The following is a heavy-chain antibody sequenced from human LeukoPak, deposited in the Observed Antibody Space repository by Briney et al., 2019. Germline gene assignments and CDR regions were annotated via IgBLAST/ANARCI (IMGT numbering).Heavy chain of an antibody. D-gene: IGHD3-10*01. CDR1: GFTFTNYA. Sequence: GGSLRLSCAASGFTFTNYATTTVREAPGKGLEWVSTISNTGSDTYYADSVQGRFTISRDNPENTLYLQMNNLRAEDTAIHYCAKVPYSDYGSGRPPFMDVWAKGPRSPSP. V-gene: IGHV3-23*01. J-gene: IGHJ6*02. CDR3: AKVPYSDYGSGRPPFMDV. CDR2: ISNTGSDT.